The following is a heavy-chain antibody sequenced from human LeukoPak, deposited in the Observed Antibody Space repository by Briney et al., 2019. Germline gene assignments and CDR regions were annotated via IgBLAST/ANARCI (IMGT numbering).Heavy chain of an antibody. CDR1: GYTFTNFD. CDR3: ARDSAAAYDFDY. CDR2: MNPNSGNT. D-gene: IGHD6-13*01. J-gene: IGHJ4*02. V-gene: IGHV1-8*02. Sequence: ASMKVSCKASGYTFTNFDINWVRQATGQGLEWMGWMNPNSGNTGYAQKFQGRVTMTRDTSINTAYLELYSLRSEDTAVYYCARDSAAAYDFDYWGQGTLVTVSS.